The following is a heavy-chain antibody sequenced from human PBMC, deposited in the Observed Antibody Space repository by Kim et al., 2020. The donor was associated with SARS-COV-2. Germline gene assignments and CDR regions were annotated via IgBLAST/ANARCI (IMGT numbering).Heavy chain of an antibody. J-gene: IGHJ4*02. Sequence: EQKFHGRVTVTRDTSISTAYMELSRLRSDDTAVYYCARARILEWYYFDYWGQGTLVTVSS. D-gene: IGHD2-15*01. CDR3: ARARILEWYYFDY. V-gene: IGHV1-2*02.